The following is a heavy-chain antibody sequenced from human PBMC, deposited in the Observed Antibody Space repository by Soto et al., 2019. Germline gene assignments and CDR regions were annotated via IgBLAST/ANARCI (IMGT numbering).Heavy chain of an antibody. V-gene: IGHV3-30-3*01. CDR1: GFTFSTYA. CDR3: ARDRDCSGGSCPSLIVDY. Sequence: QVQLVESGGGVVQPGRSLRLSCAASGFTFSTYAMHWVRQAPGKGLEWVAVISYDGSNQYYTGYVKGRFTVSRVNSKNTLYLQMNSLRTEDTAVYYCARDRDCSGGSCPSLIVDYWGQGTLVTVSS. J-gene: IGHJ4*02. D-gene: IGHD2-15*01. CDR2: ISYDGSNQ.